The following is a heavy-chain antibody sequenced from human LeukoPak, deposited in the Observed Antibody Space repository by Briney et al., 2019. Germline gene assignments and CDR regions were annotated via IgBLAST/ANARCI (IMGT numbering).Heavy chain of an antibody. J-gene: IGHJ4*02. Sequence: SETLPLTCTVSGGSISSGGYYWSWIRQHPGKGLEWIGYIYYSGSTYYNPSLKSRVTISVDTPKNQFSLKLSSVTAADTAVYYCARETYYYDSSGYYHDRSFDYWGQGTLVTVSS. V-gene: IGHV4-31*03. CDR2: IYYSGST. CDR1: GGSISSGGYY. CDR3: ARETYYYDSSGYYHDRSFDY. D-gene: IGHD3-22*01.